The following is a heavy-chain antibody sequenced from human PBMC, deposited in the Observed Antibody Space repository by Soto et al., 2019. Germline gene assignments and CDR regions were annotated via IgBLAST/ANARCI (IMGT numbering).Heavy chain of an antibody. Sequence: GGSLRLSCAASGFTFSSYAMSWVRQAPGKGLEWVSAISGSGGSTYYADSVKGRFTISRDNSKNTLYLQMNSLRAEDTAVYYCAKCVDGSGSSGWFDPWGQGTLVTVSS. J-gene: IGHJ5*02. CDR3: AKCVDGSGSSGWFDP. V-gene: IGHV3-23*01. CDR2: ISGSGGST. D-gene: IGHD3-10*01. CDR1: GFTFSSYA.